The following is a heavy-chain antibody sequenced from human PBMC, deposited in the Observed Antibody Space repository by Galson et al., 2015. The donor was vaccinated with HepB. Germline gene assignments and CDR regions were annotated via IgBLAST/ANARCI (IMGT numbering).Heavy chain of an antibody. CDR3: ASGGLTVKGFGESFLNWFDP. Sequence: SLRLSCAASGFKFSSYNMHWVRQAPGKGLEWVSYISSGRNIYYADSVRGRFTISRDNAKNFLFLQMNSLRVDDTAVYYCASGGLTVKGFGESFLNWFDPWGQGILVTVSS. J-gene: IGHJ5*02. D-gene: IGHD3-10*01. CDR1: GFKFSSYN. CDR2: ISSGRNI. V-gene: IGHV3-21*01.